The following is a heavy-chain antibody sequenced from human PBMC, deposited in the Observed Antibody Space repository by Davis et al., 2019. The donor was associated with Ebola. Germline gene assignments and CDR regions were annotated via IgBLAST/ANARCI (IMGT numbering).Heavy chain of an antibody. CDR3: ARQGWSGYSLRHWLDP. CDR1: GYSISRGYF. D-gene: IGHD3-3*01. J-gene: IGHJ5*02. Sequence: SETLSLTCTVSGYSISRGYFWGWIRQPPRKGLEWIGSIYYSGITYYNPSLKSRVTISVDTSKNQFSLKLRSVTAADTAVYYCARQGWSGYSLRHWLDPWGRGTLVTVSS. V-gene: IGHV4-38-2*02. CDR2: IYYSGIT.